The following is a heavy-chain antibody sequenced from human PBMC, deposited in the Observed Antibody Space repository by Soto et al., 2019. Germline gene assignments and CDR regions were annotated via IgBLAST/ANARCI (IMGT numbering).Heavy chain of an antibody. CDR3: ARLRGLSPQDS. V-gene: IGHV3-48*02. CDR1: GFAFSTYS. D-gene: IGHD3-3*01. CDR2: IGSRGTYI. Sequence: GGSLRLSCAASGFAFSTYSMNWVRQAPGRGLEWVSYIGSRGTYIYYADSVKGRFTISRDNAKNSLYLQMNSLRDDDTAVYFCARLRGLSPQDSWGQGTLVTVSS. J-gene: IGHJ4*02.